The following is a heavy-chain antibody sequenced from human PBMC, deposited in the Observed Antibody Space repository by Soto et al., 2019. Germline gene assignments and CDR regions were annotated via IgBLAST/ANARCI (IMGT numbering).Heavy chain of an antibody. CDR1: GYSFTSYW. Sequence: GESLKISCKGSGYSFTSYWIGWVRQMPGKGLEWMGIIYPGDSNTRYSPSFQGQVTISADKSISTAYLQWSSLKASDTAMYYCASHLSDYGDYYYYYMDVRGKGTTGTVSS. CDR3: ASHLSDYGDYYYYYMDV. J-gene: IGHJ6*03. V-gene: IGHV5-51*01. CDR2: IYPGDSNT. D-gene: IGHD4-17*01.